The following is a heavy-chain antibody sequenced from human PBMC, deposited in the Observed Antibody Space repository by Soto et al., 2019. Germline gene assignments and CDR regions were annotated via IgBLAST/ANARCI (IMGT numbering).Heavy chain of an antibody. Sequence: QVQLVESGGGVVQPGRSLRLSCAASGFTFSSYGMHWVRQAPGKGLEWVAVIWYDGSNKYYADSVKGRFTISRDNSKNPLHLQMNSLRAEDTAVYYCARERPSQRITILGEFLDYWGQGTLVTVSS. CDR2: IWYDGSNK. CDR3: ARERPSQRITILGEFLDY. V-gene: IGHV3-33*01. D-gene: IGHD3-3*01. J-gene: IGHJ4*02. CDR1: GFTFSSYG.